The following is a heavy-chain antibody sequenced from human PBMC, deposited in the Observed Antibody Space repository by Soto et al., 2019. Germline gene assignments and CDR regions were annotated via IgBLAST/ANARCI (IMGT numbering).Heavy chain of an antibody. V-gene: IGHV3-7*01. CDR2: MDQDGSER. CDR3: VCGGNFFIY. D-gene: IGHD3-16*01. J-gene: IGHJ4*02. Sequence: EVQLVESGGGLVQPGGSLRLSCAASGFTFSTYWMTWVRQPPGKGLEWVANMDQDGSERYYVDSVRGRITVSRNNAKNSLYMQMSSLRAEVTAVYYGVCGGNFFIYWGQGTLFTVSP. CDR1: GFTFSTYW.